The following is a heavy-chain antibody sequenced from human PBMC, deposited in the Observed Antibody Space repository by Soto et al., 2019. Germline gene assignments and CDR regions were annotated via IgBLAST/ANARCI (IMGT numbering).Heavy chain of an antibody. CDR2: INAGNGNT. D-gene: IGHD3-22*01. CDR3: ARDRGYYDSSGYSYGMDV. Sequence: QVQLVQSGAEVKKPGASVKVSCEASGYTFTSYAMHWVRQAPGQRLEWMGWINAGNGNTKYSQKFQGRVTITRDTSASTAYMELSSLRSEDTAVYYCARDRGYYDSSGYSYGMDVWGQGTTVTVSS. J-gene: IGHJ6*02. V-gene: IGHV1-3*01. CDR1: GYTFTSYA.